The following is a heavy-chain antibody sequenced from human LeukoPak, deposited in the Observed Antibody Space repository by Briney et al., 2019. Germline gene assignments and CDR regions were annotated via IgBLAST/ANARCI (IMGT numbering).Heavy chain of an antibody. CDR3: ARGSIFRIFRAFDI. D-gene: IGHD3-9*01. V-gene: IGHV1-8*01. CDR1: GYTFTSYD. Sequence: GASVKVSCKASGYTFTSYDINWVRQATGQGLEWMGWMNPNSGNTGYAQKFQGRVTMTRNTSISTAYMELSSLRSEDTAVYYCARGSIFRIFRAFDIWGQGTMVTVSS. CDR2: MNPNSGNT. J-gene: IGHJ3*02.